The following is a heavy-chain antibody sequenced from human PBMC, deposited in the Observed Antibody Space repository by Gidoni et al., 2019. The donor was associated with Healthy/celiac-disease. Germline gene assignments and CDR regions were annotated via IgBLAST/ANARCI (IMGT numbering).Heavy chain of an antibody. Sequence: QVQLVQSGADVKKPGASVNVSCQASGYTFTSYGSSWVRQAPGHGLEWMGWISAYKGNTNYAQKLQGRVTMTTDTSTSTAYMELRSLRSDDTAVYYCARLLSYYYYGMDVWGQGTTVTVSS. J-gene: IGHJ6*02. CDR2: ISAYKGNT. D-gene: IGHD3-10*01. CDR1: GYTFTSYG. V-gene: IGHV1-18*04. CDR3: ARLLSYYYYGMDV.